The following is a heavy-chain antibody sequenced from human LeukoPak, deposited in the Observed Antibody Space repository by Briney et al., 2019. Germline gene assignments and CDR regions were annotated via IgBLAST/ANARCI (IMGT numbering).Heavy chain of an antibody. CDR3: ARDIGYSYGYYEDY. CDR2: IKQDGSEK. D-gene: IGHD5-18*01. CDR1: GFAFSSYW. Sequence: GSLRLSFAASGFAFSSYWMRWVRPAPGKGREWVANIKQDGSEKYYWDSVKGRFTISRDNAKNSLYLQMNSLRAEDTAVYHCARDIGYSYGYYEDYWGQGTLVTVSS. J-gene: IGHJ4*02. V-gene: IGHV3-7*01.